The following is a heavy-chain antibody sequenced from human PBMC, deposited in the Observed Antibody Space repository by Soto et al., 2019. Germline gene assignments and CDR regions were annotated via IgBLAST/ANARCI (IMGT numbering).Heavy chain of an antibody. CDR1: GGSISSYY. Sequence: QVQLQESGPGLVKPSETLSLTCTVSGGSISSYYWRWIRQPPGKGLEWIGYIYYSGSTNYNPALKSRVTISVDTYKNQFSLKPRSVTAADTAVYYCARGPTTVVLFDYWGQGTLVTVSS. V-gene: IGHV4-59*01. CDR3: ARGPTTVVLFDY. CDR2: IYYSGST. D-gene: IGHD4-17*01. J-gene: IGHJ4*02.